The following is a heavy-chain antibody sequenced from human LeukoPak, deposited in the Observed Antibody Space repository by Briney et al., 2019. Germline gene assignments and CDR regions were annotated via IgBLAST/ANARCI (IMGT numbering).Heavy chain of an antibody. V-gene: IGHV3-30*18. CDR3: AKVSHTAMVKGYFDY. J-gene: IGHJ4*02. CDR1: GFTFSSYG. Sequence: GGSLRLSCAASGFTFSSYGMHWVRQAPGKGPEWVAVISYDGSNKYYADSVKGRFTISRDNFKNTLYLQMNSLRAEDTAVYYCAKVSHTAMVKGYFDYWGQGTLVTVSS. CDR2: ISYDGSNK. D-gene: IGHD5-18*01.